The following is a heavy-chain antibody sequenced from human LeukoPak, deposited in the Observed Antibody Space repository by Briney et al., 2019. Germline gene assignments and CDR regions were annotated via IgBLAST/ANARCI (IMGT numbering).Heavy chain of an antibody. CDR1: GFTFSSYS. CDR3: AIDPLRRYSGSHDAFDI. V-gene: IGHV3-21*01. J-gene: IGHJ3*02. D-gene: IGHD1-26*01. CDR2: ISSSSSYI. Sequence: GGSLRLSCAASGFTFSSYSMNWVRQAPGKGLEWVSSISSSSSYIYYADSVKGRFTISRDNAKNSLYLQMDSLRAEDTAVYYCAIDPLRRYSGSHDAFDIWGQGTMVTVSS.